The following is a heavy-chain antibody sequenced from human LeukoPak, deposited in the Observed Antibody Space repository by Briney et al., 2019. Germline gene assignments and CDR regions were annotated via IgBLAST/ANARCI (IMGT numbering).Heavy chain of an antibody. CDR1: SGSLSNSRYY. Sequence: SETLSLTCTVSSGSLSNSRYYWGWLRHPPGTGLEWFGSIYYSGSTYYNPSLKSRVTISVDTSKNQFSLKLSSVTAADTAVYYCAREGGYSSGWPVDYWGQGALVTVSA. D-gene: IGHD6-19*01. CDR3: AREGGYSSGWPVDY. V-gene: IGHV4-39*07. J-gene: IGHJ4*02. CDR2: IYYSGST.